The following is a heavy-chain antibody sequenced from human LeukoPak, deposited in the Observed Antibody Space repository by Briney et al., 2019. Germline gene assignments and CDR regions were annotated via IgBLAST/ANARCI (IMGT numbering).Heavy chain of an antibody. CDR3: TTEGYGSGSYDH. Sequence: GGSLRLSCAVTSYTFSQTWMNWVRQAPGKGLEWLGCIRSKSEGGTIYYAAPVKGRFTISRDDSKNTLYLQMNSLKTEDTGIYYCTTEGYGSGSYDHWGQGTLVTVSS. J-gene: IGHJ4*02. CDR2: IRSKSEGGTI. CDR1: SYTFSQTW. D-gene: IGHD3-10*01. V-gene: IGHV3-15*01.